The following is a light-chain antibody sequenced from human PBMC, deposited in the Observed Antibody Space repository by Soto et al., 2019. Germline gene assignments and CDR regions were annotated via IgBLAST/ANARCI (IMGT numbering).Light chain of an antibody. Sequence: QSVLTQPPSVSAAPAQKVTISCSGSSSNIGNNYVFWYQQLPGTAPKLLIYDNDKRPSGIPDRFSGSKSGTSATLGITGLQTGDEADYYCATWDRSLSVGVFGGGTKLTVL. CDR2: DND. J-gene: IGLJ2*01. CDR3: ATWDRSLSVGV. V-gene: IGLV1-51*01. CDR1: SSNIGNNY.